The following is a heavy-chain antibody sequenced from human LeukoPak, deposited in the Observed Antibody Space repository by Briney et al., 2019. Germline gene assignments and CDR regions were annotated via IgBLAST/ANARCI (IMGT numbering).Heavy chain of an antibody. Sequence: PSGTLSLTCVVSGGSISSSNWWSWVRQTPGRGLEWIGEVYHTGITNYNPSLKSRVAISADKSKNQFSLNLNSVTAADTAVYYCGRLVTYSTSDGFWGQGTLVTVSS. D-gene: IGHD6-6*01. CDR1: GGSISSSNW. CDR3: GRLVTYSTSDGF. J-gene: IGHJ4*02. CDR2: VYHTGIT. V-gene: IGHV4-4*02.